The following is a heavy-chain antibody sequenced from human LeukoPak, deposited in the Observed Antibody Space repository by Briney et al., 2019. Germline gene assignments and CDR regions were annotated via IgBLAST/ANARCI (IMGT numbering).Heavy chain of an antibody. CDR3: ARADCSGSTCYLRHSWFDP. D-gene: IGHD2-2*01. CDR2: ISTSSRYI. J-gene: IGHJ5*02. Sequence: PGGSLRLSCAVSGFPFSIYEMNWVRQAPGKGLEWVSSISTSSRYIYYRDSVKGRFTISRDDAKNSLYLQMNSLTVEDTAVYYCARADCSGSTCYLRHSWFDPWGQGTLVTISS. CDR1: GFPFSIYE. V-gene: IGHV3-21*06.